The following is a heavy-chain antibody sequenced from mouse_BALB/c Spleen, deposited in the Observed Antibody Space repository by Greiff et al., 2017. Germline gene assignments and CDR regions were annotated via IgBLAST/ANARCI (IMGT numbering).Heavy chain of an antibody. V-gene: IGHV10-1*02. CDR3: VRGYDY. D-gene: IGHD2-2*01. CDR2: IRSKSNNYAT. Sequence: EVQLQESGGGLVQPKGSLKLSCAASGLTFNTYAMNWVRQAPGKGLEWVARIRSKSNNYATYYADSVKDRFTISRDDSQSMLYLQMNNLKTEDTAMYYCVRGYDYWGQGTTLTVSS. J-gene: IGHJ2*01. CDR1: GLTFNTYA.